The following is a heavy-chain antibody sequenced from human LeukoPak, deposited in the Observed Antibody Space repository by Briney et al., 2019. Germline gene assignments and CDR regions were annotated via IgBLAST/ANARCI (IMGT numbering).Heavy chain of an antibody. V-gene: IGHV3-23*01. J-gene: IGHJ4*02. CDR1: GFTFSSYA. D-gene: IGHD3-22*01. CDR2: ISGSGGST. Sequence: GGSLRLSCAVSGFTFSSYAMSWVRQAPGKGLEGASAISGSGGSTYYADSVKGRFTIYRDNSKNTLYLQMNSLRAEDTAVYYCAKDSTYYYDSSGYPYFDYWGQGTLVTVSS. CDR3: AKDSTYYYDSSGYPYFDY.